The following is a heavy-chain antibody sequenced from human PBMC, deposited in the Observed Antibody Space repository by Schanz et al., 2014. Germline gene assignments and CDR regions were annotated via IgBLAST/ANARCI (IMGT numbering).Heavy chain of an antibody. Sequence: QVQLVQSGAEVKKPGASVKVSRKASGYTFTSYYMHWVRQAPGQGLEWMGIINPSGGSTSYAQKFQGRVTMTRDTSTSTAYMELRSLRSDDTAVYYCARNIIATARAYDIWGQGTMVTVSS. CDR2: INPSGGST. CDR3: ARNIIATARAYDI. CDR1: GYTFTSYY. V-gene: IGHV1-46*01. J-gene: IGHJ3*02. D-gene: IGHD6-13*01.